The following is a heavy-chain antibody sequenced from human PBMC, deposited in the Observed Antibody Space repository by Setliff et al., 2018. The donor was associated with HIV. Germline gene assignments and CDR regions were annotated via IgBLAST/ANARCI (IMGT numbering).Heavy chain of an antibody. CDR3: VRRVSHGSQPSYFDY. D-gene: IGHD3-10*01. V-gene: IGHV4-59*08. J-gene: IGHJ4*02. CDR2: IYHSGFT. Sequence: SETLSLTCTVSGGSINNYFWSWIRQSPGRGLEWIGDIYHSGFTIYNPSLKSRVTLSLDTSKNQFSLKLSSVTAADTAVYFCVRRVSHGSQPSYFDYWGQGTLVTVSS. CDR1: GGSINNYF.